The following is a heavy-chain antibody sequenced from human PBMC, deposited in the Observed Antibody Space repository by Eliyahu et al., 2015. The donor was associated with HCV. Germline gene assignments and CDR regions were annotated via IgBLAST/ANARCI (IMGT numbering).Heavy chain of an antibody. Sequence: EVQLLESGGDLVQPGGSLRLSCVASGFXFATYSVTWVRQAPGKGLEWVSGIFGSAQRTFYADSVKGRFTISRDNSRNTVYLQMTSLRVEDTAIYYCAKDFIPDKGWGIDHWGQGTLVTVSS. J-gene: IGHJ4*02. CDR1: GFXFATYS. CDR3: AKDFIPDKGWGIDH. V-gene: IGHV3-23*01. D-gene: IGHD7-27*01. CDR2: IFGSAQRT.